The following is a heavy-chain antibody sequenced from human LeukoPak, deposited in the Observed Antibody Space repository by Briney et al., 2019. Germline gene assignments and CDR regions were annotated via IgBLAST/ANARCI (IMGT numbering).Heavy chain of an antibody. V-gene: IGHV3-9*01. J-gene: IGHJ4*02. Sequence: PGRSLRLSCAASGFTFDDYAMHWVRQAPGKGLEWVSGISWNSGSIGYADSVKGRFTISRDNSKNTLYLQMNSLRAEDTAVYYCAKAAPIVVVPAALADDFDYWGQGTLVTVSS. CDR3: AKAAPIVVVPAALADDFDY. CDR1: GFTFDDYA. CDR2: ISWNSGSI. D-gene: IGHD2-2*01.